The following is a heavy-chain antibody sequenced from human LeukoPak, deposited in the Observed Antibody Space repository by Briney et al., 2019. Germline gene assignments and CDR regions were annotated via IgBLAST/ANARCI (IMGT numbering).Heavy chain of an antibody. CDR1: GFTFSNYA. J-gene: IGHJ1*01. CDR3: ARDPNGNYVGAFDFQR. D-gene: IGHD4-17*01. V-gene: IGHV3-23*01. Sequence: PGGSLRLSCAASGFTFSNYAMSWVRQAPGKGLEWVSSISGVGTYYADSVKVRFSISRDNYKNTLYLQMSSLRAEDTAVYYCARDPNGNYVGAFDFQRWGQGTLVTVSS. CDR2: ISGVGT.